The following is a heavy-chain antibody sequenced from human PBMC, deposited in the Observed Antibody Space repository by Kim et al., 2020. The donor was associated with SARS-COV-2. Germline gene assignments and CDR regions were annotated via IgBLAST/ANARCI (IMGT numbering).Heavy chain of an antibody. D-gene: IGHD3-3*01. CDR3: TRHRIDFWSGYEVLGFDP. Sequence: KGRFTISRDDSKNTAYLQMNSLKTEDTAVYYCTRHRIDFWSGYEVLGFDPWGQGTLVTVSS. J-gene: IGHJ5*02. V-gene: IGHV3-73*01.